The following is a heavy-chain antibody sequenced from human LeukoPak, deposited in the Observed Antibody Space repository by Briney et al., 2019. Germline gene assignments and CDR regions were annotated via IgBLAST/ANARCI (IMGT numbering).Heavy chain of an antibody. Sequence: ASVKVSCKASGYTFTSYYMHWVRQAPGQGLEWMGIINPSGGSTSYAQKFQGRVTMTRDTSTSTVYVELSGLRSEDTAVYYCARLDTASTHFDYWGQGTLVTVSS. J-gene: IGHJ4*02. CDR1: GYTFTSYY. D-gene: IGHD5-18*01. CDR2: INPSGGST. V-gene: IGHV1-46*01. CDR3: ARLDTASTHFDY.